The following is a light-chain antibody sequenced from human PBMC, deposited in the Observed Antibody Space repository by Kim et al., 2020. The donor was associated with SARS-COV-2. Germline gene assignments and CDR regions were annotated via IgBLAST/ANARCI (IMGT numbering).Light chain of an antibody. CDR1: SSNMGAGYD. V-gene: IGLV1-40*01. Sequence: SVTIAGTGSSSNMGAGYDVHGYQQLTGTAAKVLLYESKNRTSGVPERCTGSKTGSSTSLAINGLQAEDEADYYCQSYDNSLGGDVVFGGGTQLTVL. CDR3: QSYDNSLGGDVV. J-gene: IGLJ2*01. CDR2: ESK.